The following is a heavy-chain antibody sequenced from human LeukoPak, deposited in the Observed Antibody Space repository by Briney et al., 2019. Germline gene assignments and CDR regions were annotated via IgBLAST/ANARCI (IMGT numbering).Heavy chain of an antibody. CDR3: ARDHSPEYNSSAGYFQL. J-gene: IGHJ1*01. D-gene: IGHD6-6*01. V-gene: IGHV3-66*01. CDR2: IYSGGST. Sequence: PGGSLRLSCAASGFTVSTNYMSWVRQAPGKGLEWVSVIYSGGSTYYADSVKGRFTFSRDNSKNTLYLQMNSLRAEDTAVYYCARDHSPEYNSSAGYFQLWGQGTLVTASS. CDR1: GFTVSTNY.